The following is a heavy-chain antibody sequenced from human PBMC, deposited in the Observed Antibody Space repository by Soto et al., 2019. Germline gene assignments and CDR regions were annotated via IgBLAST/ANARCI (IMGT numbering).Heavy chain of an antibody. Sequence: QVQLQESGPGLVKPSQTLSLSCSVSGGSINSGGYYWTWIRQHPGKGLEWIGNIFYSGSTSYNPALKSRLTISIDTSKTHFSLKLSSVTAADTAVYYCERNSISKKIDYWGQGTLVIVSS. CDR3: ERNSISKKIDY. CDR2: IFYSGST. CDR1: GGSINSGGYY. V-gene: IGHV4-31*03. D-gene: IGHD3-22*01. J-gene: IGHJ4*02.